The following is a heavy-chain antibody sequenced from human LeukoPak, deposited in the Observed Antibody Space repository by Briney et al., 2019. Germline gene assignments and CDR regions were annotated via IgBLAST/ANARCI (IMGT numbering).Heavy chain of an antibody. Sequence: SETLSLTCTVSGGSISSSSYYWGWIRQPPGKGLEWIGSIYYSGSTYYNPYLKSRVTISVDTSKNQFSLKLSSVTAADTAVYYCARVVVAGYYFDYWGQGTLVTVSS. CDR3: ARVVVAGYYFDY. CDR1: GGSISSSSYY. CDR2: IYYSGST. V-gene: IGHV4-39*01. J-gene: IGHJ4*02. D-gene: IGHD2-15*01.